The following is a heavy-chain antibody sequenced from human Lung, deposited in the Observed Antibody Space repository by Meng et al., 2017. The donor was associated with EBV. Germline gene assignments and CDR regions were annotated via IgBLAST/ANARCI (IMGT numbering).Heavy chain of an antibody. Sequence: QRHLQESGPGLVKPSQTLSLTCTVSGGSIRFGDYYWSWIRQPPGKGLEWIGYIYDSGSTSYNPSLMSRVTISVDTSRNQFSLKLTSVTAADTAVYYCAREYSSSSGLPGPWGQGTLVTVSS. CDR2: IYDSGST. J-gene: IGHJ5*02. CDR1: GGSIRFGDYY. D-gene: IGHD6-6*01. CDR3: AREYSSSSGLPGP. V-gene: IGHV4-30-4*08.